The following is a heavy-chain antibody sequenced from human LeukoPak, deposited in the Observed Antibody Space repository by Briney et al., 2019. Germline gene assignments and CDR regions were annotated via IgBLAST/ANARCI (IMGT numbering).Heavy chain of an antibody. CDR3: ARVGRRGHTLSYYFDY. D-gene: IGHD3-10*01. V-gene: IGHV4-39*07. CDR1: GGSISSSSYY. J-gene: IGHJ4*02. Sequence: SETLSLTCTVSGGSISSSSYYWGWIRQPPGKGLEWIGSIYYSGSTYYNPSLKSRVTISVDTSKNQFSLKLSSVTAADTAVYYCARVGRRGHTLSYYFDYWGQGTLVTVSS. CDR2: IYYSGST.